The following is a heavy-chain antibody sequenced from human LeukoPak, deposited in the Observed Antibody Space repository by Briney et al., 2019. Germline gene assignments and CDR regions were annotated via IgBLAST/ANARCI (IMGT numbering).Heavy chain of an antibody. Sequence: SETLSLTCAVSGGSINTYYWAWIRQPPGKGLEWIGYLDYDGNTNYNPSLKGRVTISVDTSKTQLSLKLASVTAEDTAVYYCARDSGATPNQINWFYPWGQGTLVTVSS. V-gene: IGHV4-59*01. J-gene: IGHJ5*02. CDR1: GGSINTYY. CDR2: LDYDGNT. D-gene: IGHD1-26*01. CDR3: ARDSGATPNQINWFYP.